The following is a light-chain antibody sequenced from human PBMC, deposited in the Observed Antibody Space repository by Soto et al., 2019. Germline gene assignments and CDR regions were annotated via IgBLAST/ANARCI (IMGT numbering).Light chain of an antibody. J-gene: IGKJ4*01. CDR1: QGVRDD. CDR2: SAS. V-gene: IGKV1-6*01. Sequence: IQMTQSPSSLSASVGDRVTITCRASQGVRDDVGWYQQKPGKAPKLLIYSASTLQRGVPSRFSGSGSGTDFTLTISGLQPEEFATYYCLQESNYPLTFGGGTKVDIK. CDR3: LQESNYPLT.